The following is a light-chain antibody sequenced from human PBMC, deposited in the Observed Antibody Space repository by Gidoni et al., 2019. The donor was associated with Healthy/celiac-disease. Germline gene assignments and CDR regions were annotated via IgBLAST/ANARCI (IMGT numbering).Light chain of an antibody. CDR1: QSISSY. J-gene: IGKJ1*01. CDR2: AAS. Sequence: DIQMTQSPSSLSASVGDRVTITCRASQSISSYLNWYQQKPGKAPKLLIYAASSLQSGVPSMFSGSGSGTDFTLTISSLQPEDFATYYCQQSYSNPQTFGQGTKVEIK. CDR3: QQSYSNPQT. V-gene: IGKV1-39*01.